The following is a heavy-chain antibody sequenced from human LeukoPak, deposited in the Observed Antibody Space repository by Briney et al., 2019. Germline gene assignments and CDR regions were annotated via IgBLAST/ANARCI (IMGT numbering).Heavy chain of an antibody. D-gene: IGHD6-19*01. CDR1: GGTFSSYA. Sequence: SVKVSCKASGGTFSSYAIGWVRQAPGQGLEWMGRIIPIFGTANYAQKFQGRVTITTDESTSTAYMELSSLRSEDTAVYYCARVAVAQGAPDYWGQGTLVTVSS. CDR3: ARVAVAQGAPDY. J-gene: IGHJ4*02. V-gene: IGHV1-69*05. CDR2: IIPIFGTA.